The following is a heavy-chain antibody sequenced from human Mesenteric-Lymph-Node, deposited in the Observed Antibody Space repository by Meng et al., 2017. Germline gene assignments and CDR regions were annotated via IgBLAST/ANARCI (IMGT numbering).Heavy chain of an antibody. CDR2: ISYDGSNK. J-gene: IGHJ6*02. CDR3: ARERRQWLPYEPTYYYYYDMEV. CDR1: GFTFSSYA. D-gene: IGHD6-19*01. V-gene: IGHV3-30*16. Sequence: GESLKISCAASGFTFSSYAMHWVRQAPGKGLEWVAVISYDGSNKYYADSVKGRFTISRDNSKNTLYLQMNSLSAEDTAVYYGARERRQWLPYEPTYYYYYDMEVWGQGTMVTVSS.